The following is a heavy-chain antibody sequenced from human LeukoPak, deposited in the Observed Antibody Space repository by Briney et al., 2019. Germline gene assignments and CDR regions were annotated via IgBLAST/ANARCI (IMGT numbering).Heavy chain of an antibody. V-gene: IGHV3-64*01. J-gene: IGHJ4*03. Sequence: GGSLRLSCAASGFTFSSYAMHWVRQAPGKGLEYVSAISSNGGSTYYANSVKGRFTISRDNSKNTLYLQMGSLRAEDMAVYYCARLPSVAGKGFDYWGQGTMVTVSS. D-gene: IGHD6-19*01. CDR2: ISSNGGST. CDR3: ARLPSVAGKGFDY. CDR1: GFTFSSYA.